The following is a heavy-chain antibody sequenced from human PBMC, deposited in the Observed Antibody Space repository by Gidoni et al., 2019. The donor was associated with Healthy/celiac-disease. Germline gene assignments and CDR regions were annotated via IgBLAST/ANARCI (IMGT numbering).Heavy chain of an antibody. CDR3: AGELGYYYGMDV. CDR1: GGSFSGYY. D-gene: IGHD6-13*01. J-gene: IGHJ6*02. V-gene: IGHV4-34*01. CDR2: INHSGST. Sequence: QVQLQQWGAGLLKPSETLSLTCAVYGGSFSGYYWSWIRQPPGKGLEWIGEINHSGSTNYTPSLKSRVTISVDTSKNQFSLKLSSVTAADTAVYYCAGELGYYYGMDVWGQGTTVTVSS.